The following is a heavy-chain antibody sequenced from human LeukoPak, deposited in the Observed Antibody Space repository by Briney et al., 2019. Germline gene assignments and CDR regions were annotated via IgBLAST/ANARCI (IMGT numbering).Heavy chain of an antibody. CDR1: GYTSTGYH. D-gene: IGHD1-1*01. CDR3: ARDRGTGHFDY. CDR2: INPNSGGT. V-gene: IGHV1-2*02. Sequence: GASVKVSCKASGYTSTGYHMHWVRQAPGQGLEWMGWINPNSGGTNYAQKFQGRVTMTRDTSISTAYMELSRLRSDDTAVYYCARDRGTGHFDYWGQGTLVTVSS. J-gene: IGHJ4*02.